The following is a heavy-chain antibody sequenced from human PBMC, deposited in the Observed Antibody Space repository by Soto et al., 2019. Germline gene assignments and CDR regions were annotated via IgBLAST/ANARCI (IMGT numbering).Heavy chain of an antibody. CDR1: GYSISSGYY. CDR2: IYHSGST. Sequence: SETLSLTCAVSGYSISSGYYWGWIRQPPGKGLEWIGSIYHSGSTYYNPSLKSRVTISVDTSKNQFSLKLSSVTAADTAVYYCARAGWVDTAMSSDYYYYGMDVWGQGATVTVSS. D-gene: IGHD5-18*01. J-gene: IGHJ6*02. V-gene: IGHV4-38-2*01. CDR3: ARAGWVDTAMSSDYYYYGMDV.